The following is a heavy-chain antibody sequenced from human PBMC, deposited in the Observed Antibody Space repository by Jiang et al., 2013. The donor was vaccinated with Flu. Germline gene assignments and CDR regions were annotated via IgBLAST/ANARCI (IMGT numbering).Heavy chain of an antibody. D-gene: IGHD2-15*01. CDR1: GGSFSDYY. CDR2: INHSGST. CDR3: ARGGCSGGTCYYYFDY. J-gene: IGHJ4*02. Sequence: LLKPSETLSLTCAVYGGSFSDYYWSWIRQPPGKGLEWIGEINHSGSTNYNPSLKSRVTISVDTSKNQFSLKLSSVTAADTAVFYCARGGCSGGTCYYYFDYWGQGTLVTVSS. V-gene: IGHV4-34*01.